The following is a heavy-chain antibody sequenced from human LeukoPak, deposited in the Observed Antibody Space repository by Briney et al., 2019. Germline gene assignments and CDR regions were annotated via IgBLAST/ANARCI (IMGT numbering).Heavy chain of an antibody. CDR2: IGYEGVHK. CDR1: GCTFNNFG. J-gene: IGHJ4*02. CDR3: AKDLHGGYSSDY. Sequence: PGGSLRLSCAASGCTFNNFGMHWVRQAPGKGLEWVSFIGYEGVHKYYADSVKGRFTISKDNSKATLYLQMNSLRPEDTAVYYCAKDLHGGYSSDYWGQGTLVTVFS. D-gene: IGHD4-23*01. V-gene: IGHV3-30*02.